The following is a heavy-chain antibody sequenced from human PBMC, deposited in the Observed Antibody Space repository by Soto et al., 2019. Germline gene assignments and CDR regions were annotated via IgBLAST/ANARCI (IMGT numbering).Heavy chain of an antibody. J-gene: IGHJ4*02. CDR2: IYNSKTT. Sequence: WIWIRQPPGKGLEWIGYIYNSKTTNYNASLRSRVTISVDTSKNQFSLRLTPVTAADTAVYYCARYRDYGDYGYFDSWGQGTLVTVSS. V-gene: IGHV4-59*01. CDR3: ARYRDYGDYGYFDS. D-gene: IGHD4-17*01.